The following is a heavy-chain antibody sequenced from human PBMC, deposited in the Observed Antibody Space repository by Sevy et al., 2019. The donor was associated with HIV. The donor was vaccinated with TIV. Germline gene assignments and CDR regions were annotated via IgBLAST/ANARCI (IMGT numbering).Heavy chain of an antibody. V-gene: IGHV3-33*01. CDR1: GFTFCSHA. D-gene: IGHD2-21*01. Sequence: GGSLRLSCAASGFTFCSHAMHWVRQAPGKGLEWVAIIWFAASGKYYGDSVKGRFTVSRDNSKSTLFLQMNSLRAEDTAVYYCARGVGDKGNYCDYWGQGTLVTVSS. CDR2: IWFAASGK. CDR3: ARGVGDKGNYCDY. J-gene: IGHJ4*02.